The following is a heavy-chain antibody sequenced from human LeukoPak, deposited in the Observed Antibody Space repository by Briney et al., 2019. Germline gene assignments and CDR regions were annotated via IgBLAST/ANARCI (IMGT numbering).Heavy chain of an antibody. CDR1: GDSISSYY. CDR2: IYYSGST. Sequence: PSETLSLTCTVSGDSISSYYWSWIRQPPGKGLEWIGYIYYSGSTNYNPSLKSRVTISVDTSKNDFSLKLSSVTAADTAVYYCARHLKGYCSNGVCSDAFDIWGQGTMVTVSS. V-gene: IGHV4-59*01. D-gene: IGHD2-8*01. CDR3: ARHLKGYCSNGVCSDAFDI. J-gene: IGHJ3*02.